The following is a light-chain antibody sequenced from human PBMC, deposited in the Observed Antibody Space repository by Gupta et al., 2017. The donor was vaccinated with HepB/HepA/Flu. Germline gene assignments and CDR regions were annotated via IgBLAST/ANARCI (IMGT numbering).Light chain of an antibody. Sequence: DIVMTQSPDSLAVSLGERATINCKSSQSVLSSSNNKNYLAWYQQKPGQPPKLLIYWASTRESGGPDRFSGSGSGTDFTLTITSLQAEDVAVYSCQQYYSTLSFGPGTKVDIK. J-gene: IGKJ3*01. CDR3: QQYYSTLS. CDR1: QSVLSSSNNKNY. CDR2: WAS. V-gene: IGKV4-1*01.